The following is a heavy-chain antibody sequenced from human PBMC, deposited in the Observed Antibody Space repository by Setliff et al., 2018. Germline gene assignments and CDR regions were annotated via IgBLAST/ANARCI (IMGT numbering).Heavy chain of an antibody. CDR2: IGAGGDST. J-gene: IGHJ6*02. Sequence: GGSLRLSCAASGFTFNNYAMSWVRQAPGKGLGWVSTIGAGGDSTYYADSVKGRFTISRDNSKNTLHLQMISLRVEDTAVDYCARDQSYSMDVWGQGTTVTVSS. CDR1: GFTFNNYA. V-gene: IGHV3-23*01. CDR3: ARDQSYSMDV.